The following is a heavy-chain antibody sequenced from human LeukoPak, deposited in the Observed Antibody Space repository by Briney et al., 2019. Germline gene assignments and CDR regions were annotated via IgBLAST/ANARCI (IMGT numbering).Heavy chain of an antibody. CDR3: ARAIRRSSSSRGPVGWFDP. V-gene: IGHV4-39*01. Sequence: PSETLSLTCTVSGGSITSSNYYWGWIRQPPGKGLEWIGSFYYSGSTNYNPSLKSRVTISVDTSKNQFSLKLSSVTAADTAVYYCARAIRRSSSSRGPVGWFDPWGQGTLVTVSS. D-gene: IGHD6-6*01. CDR2: FYYSGST. CDR1: GGSITSSNYY. J-gene: IGHJ5*02.